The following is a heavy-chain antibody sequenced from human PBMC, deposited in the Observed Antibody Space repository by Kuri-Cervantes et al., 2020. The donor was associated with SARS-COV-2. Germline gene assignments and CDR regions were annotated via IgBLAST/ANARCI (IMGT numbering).Heavy chain of an antibody. CDR1: GGSFSGYY. CDR3: AREDSSGYYFDY. CDR2: INHSGST. Sequence: ESLKISCAVYGGSFSGYYWSWIRQPPGKGLEWIGEINHSGSTNYNPSLKSRVTISVDTSKNQFSLKLSSVTAADTAVYYCAREDSSGYYFDYWGQGTLVTVSS. V-gene: IGHV4-34*01. J-gene: IGHJ4*02. D-gene: IGHD3-22*01.